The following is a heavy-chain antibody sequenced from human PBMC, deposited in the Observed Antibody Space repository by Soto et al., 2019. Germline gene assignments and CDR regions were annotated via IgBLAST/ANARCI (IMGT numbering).Heavy chain of an antibody. CDR3: ARGPSAAAPLSDWYFDL. V-gene: IGHV3-48*02. Sequence: PGGSLRLSCAASGFTFSSYSMNWVRQATGKGLEWVSYISSNSWTIYYADSVKGRFTISRDNAKNSLNLQMNSLRDEDTAVFYCARGPSAAAPLSDWYFDLWGRGTLVTVSS. CDR2: ISSNSWTI. J-gene: IGHJ2*01. CDR1: GFTFSSYS. D-gene: IGHD2-2*01.